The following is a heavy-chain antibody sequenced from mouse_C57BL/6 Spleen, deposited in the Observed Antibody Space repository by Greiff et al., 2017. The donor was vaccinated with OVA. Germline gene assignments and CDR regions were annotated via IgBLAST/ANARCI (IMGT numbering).Heavy chain of an antibody. CDR3: AREGFTTVVATGYFDY. Sequence: VQLKESGPGLVKPSQSLSLTCSVTGYSITSGYYWNWIRQFPGNKLEWMGYISYDGSNNYNPSLKNRISITRDTSKNQFFLKLNSVTTEDTATYYCAREGFTTVVATGYFDYWGQGTTLTVSS. J-gene: IGHJ2*01. CDR2: ISYDGSN. CDR1: GYSITSGYY. V-gene: IGHV3-6*01. D-gene: IGHD1-1*01.